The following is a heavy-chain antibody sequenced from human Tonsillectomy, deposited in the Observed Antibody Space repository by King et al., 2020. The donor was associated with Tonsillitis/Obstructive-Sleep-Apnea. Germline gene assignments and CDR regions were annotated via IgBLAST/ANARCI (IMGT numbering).Heavy chain of an antibody. CDR3: ARVVVVPAAIRYYYYYMDV. CDR2: IYYNGST. CDR1: GGSISSGGYY. D-gene: IGHD2-2*01. Sequence: LQESGPGLVKPSQTLSLTCTVSGGSISSGGYYWSWIRQHPGKGLEGIGYIYYNGSTYYNPSLKSLVTRSVDTSKNQFSLKLSSVTAADTAVYYCARVVVVPAAIRYYYYYMDVWGKGTTVTVSS. J-gene: IGHJ6*03. V-gene: IGHV4-31*01.